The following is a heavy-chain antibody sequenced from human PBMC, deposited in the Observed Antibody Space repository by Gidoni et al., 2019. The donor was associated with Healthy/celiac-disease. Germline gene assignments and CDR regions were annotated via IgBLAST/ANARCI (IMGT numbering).Heavy chain of an antibody. CDR1: GYTFTSYG. Sequence: QVQLVQSGAEGKKTGASVKVSCKASGYTFTSYGISWVRQAPGQGLEWMGWISAYNGNTNYAQKLQGRVTMTTDTSTSTAYMELRSLRSDDTAVYYCARNHYCTNGVCYLPNWFDPWGQGTLVTVSS. J-gene: IGHJ5*02. V-gene: IGHV1-18*01. D-gene: IGHD2-8*01. CDR2: ISAYNGNT. CDR3: ARNHYCTNGVCYLPNWFDP.